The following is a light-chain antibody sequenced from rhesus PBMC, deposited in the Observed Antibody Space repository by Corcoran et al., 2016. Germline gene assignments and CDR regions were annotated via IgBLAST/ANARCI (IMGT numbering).Light chain of an antibody. CDR3: CSYRSGNTYI. Sequence: QYALTQPPSVSKSLGQSVTISCTGTSRDVGGYNYVSWYQPHPGKAPPLLIYAVTNRPPGVSGRFSGSKSGNTTSLTISGLQAEDEADYYCCSYRSGNTYIFGAGSRLTVL. CDR1: SRDVGGYNY. V-gene: IGLV2-38*01. J-gene: IGLJ1*01. CDR2: AVT.